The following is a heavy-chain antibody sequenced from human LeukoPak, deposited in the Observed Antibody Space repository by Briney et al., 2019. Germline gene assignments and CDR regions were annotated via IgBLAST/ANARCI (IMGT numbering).Heavy chain of an antibody. CDR3: ARDLVPAAMMDYYYYGMDV. Sequence: ASVKGSCKASGYTFTSYGISWVRQAPGQGLEWMGWISAYNGNTNYAQKLQGRVTMTTDTSTSTAYMELRSLRSDDTAVYYCARDLVPAAMMDYYYYGMDVWGQGTTVTVSS. CDR2: ISAYNGNT. J-gene: IGHJ6*02. V-gene: IGHV1-18*01. D-gene: IGHD2-2*01. CDR1: GYTFTSYG.